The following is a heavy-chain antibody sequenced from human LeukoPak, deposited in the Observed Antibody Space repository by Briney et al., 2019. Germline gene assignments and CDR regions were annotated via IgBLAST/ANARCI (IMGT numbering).Heavy chain of an antibody. CDR2: INPNSGGT. D-gene: IGHD2-2*01. V-gene: IGHV1-2*02. Sequence: GASVKVSCKASGYTFTSYGISWVRQAPGQGLEWMGWINPNSGGTNYAQKFQGRVTMTRDTSISTAYMELSRLRSDDTAVYYCARAVVVPAALDPWGQGTLVTVSS. CDR3: ARAVVVPAALDP. CDR1: GYTFTSYG. J-gene: IGHJ5*02.